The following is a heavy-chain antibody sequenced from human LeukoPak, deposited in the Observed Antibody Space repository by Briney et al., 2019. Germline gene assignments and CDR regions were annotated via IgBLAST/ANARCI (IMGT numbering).Heavy chain of an antibody. CDR2: ISSSSSYI. Sequence: GGSLRLSCAASGFTFSSYSMNWVRQAPGKGLEWVSSISSSSSYIYYADSVKGRFTISRDNAKNSLYLQMNSLRAEDTAVYYCAKDRFTMIVVDYFDYWGQGTLVTVSS. CDR1: GFTFSSYS. CDR3: AKDRFTMIVVDYFDY. J-gene: IGHJ4*02. V-gene: IGHV3-21*01. D-gene: IGHD3-22*01.